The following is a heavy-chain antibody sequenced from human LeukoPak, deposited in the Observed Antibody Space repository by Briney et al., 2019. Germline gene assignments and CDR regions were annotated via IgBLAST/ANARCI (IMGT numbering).Heavy chain of an antibody. CDR3: ARTPWGVIRSEYYYYYMDV. Sequence: ASVKVSCKASGYTFTSYYMHWVRQAPGQGLEWVGIINPSGDPTTYAQKFQGRVTMTSDMSTSTVYMELSSLRSEDTAMYYCARTPWGVIRSEYYYYYMDVWGKGTTVTVSS. D-gene: IGHD2-21*01. J-gene: IGHJ6*03. CDR2: INPSGDPT. V-gene: IGHV1-46*01. CDR1: GYTFTSYY.